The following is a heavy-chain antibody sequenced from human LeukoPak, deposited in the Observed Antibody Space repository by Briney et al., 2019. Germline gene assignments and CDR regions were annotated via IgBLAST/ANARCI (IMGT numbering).Heavy chain of an antibody. J-gene: IGHJ4*02. CDR1: GFTFSSYA. V-gene: IGHV3-30-3*01. CDR2: ISYDGSNK. Sequence: GGSLRLSCAASGFTFSSYAMHWVRQAPGKGLEWVAVISYDGSNKYYADSVKGRFTISRDNSKNTLYLQMNSLRAEDTAVYYCAGESPFFDYWGQGTLVTVSS. CDR3: AGESPFFDY.